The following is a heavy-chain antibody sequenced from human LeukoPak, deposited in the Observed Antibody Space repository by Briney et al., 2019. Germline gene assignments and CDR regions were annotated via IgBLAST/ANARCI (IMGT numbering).Heavy chain of an antibody. CDR1: GGSISSYY. J-gene: IGHJ5*02. CDR3: ARYSDNWFDP. CDR2: IYYSGGT. Sequence: PSETLSLTCTVSGGSISSYYWSWIRQPPGKGLEWIGYIYYSGGTNYNPPLKSRVNISVDTSKNQFSLKLSSVTAADTAVYYCARYSDNWFDPWGQGTLVTVSS. V-gene: IGHV4-59*01. D-gene: IGHD6-13*01.